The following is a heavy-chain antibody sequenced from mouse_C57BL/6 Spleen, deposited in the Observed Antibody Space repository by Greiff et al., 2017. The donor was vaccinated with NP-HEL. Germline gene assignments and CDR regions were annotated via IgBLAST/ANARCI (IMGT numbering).Heavy chain of an antibody. V-gene: IGHV1-5*01. CDR1: GYTFTSYW. CDR3: TRVDYYGSSLFAD. Sequence: EVQLQQSGTVLARPGASVKMSCKTSGYTFTSYWMHWVKQRPGQGLEWIGAIYPGNSDTSYNQKFKGKAKLTAVTSASTAYMELSSLTNEDSAVYYGTRVDYYGSSLFADWGQGTLVTVSA. CDR2: IYPGNSDT. D-gene: IGHD1-1*01. J-gene: IGHJ3*01.